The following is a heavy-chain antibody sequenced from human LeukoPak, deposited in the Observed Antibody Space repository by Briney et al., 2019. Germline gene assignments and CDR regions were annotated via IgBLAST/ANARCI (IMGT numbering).Heavy chain of an antibody. J-gene: IGHJ5*02. V-gene: IGHV3-11*04. CDR2: ISGSGSTI. Sequence: GGSLRLSCAASGFTFSDYYMSWIRQAPGKGLEWVSYISGSGSTIYYADSMKGRFTISRDNSKKMLYLQMSSLRAEDTALYYCAKEGAYGSGWPNWFDPWGQGTLVTVSS. CDR1: GFTFSDYY. CDR3: AKEGAYGSGWPNWFDP. D-gene: IGHD6-19*01.